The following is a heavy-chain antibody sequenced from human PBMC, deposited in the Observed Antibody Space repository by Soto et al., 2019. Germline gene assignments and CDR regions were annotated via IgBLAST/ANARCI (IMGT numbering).Heavy chain of an antibody. J-gene: IGHJ4*02. D-gene: IGHD3-22*01. V-gene: IGHV1-69*06. CDR3: ARGYYDSSGSFDY. CDR2: IIPIFGTA. Sequence: SVKVSCKASGGTFSSYAISWVRQAPGQGLERMGGIIPIFGTANYAQKFQGRVTITADKSTSTAYMELSSLRSEDTAVYYCARGYYDSSGSFDYWGQGTLVTVSS. CDR1: GGTFSSYA.